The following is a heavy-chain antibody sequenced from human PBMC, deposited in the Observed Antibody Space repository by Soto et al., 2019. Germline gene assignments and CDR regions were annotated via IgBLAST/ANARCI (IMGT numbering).Heavy chain of an antibody. CDR2: ISYDGSNK. CDR3: ARVVPAANLYGMDV. J-gene: IGHJ6*02. Sequence: QVQLVESGGGVVQPGRSLRLSCAASGFTFSSYAMHWVRQAPGKGLEWVAVISYDGSNKYYADSVKGRFTISRDNSKNTLYLQMKSLRAEDTAVYYCARVVPAANLYGMDVWGQGTTVTVSS. D-gene: IGHD2-2*01. CDR1: GFTFSSYA. V-gene: IGHV3-30-3*01.